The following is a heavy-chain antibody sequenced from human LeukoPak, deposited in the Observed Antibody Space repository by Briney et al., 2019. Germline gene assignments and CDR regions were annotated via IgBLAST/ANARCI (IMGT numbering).Heavy chain of an antibody. Sequence: PSETLSLTCGVSGGSISSYYWSWIRQPAGKGLEWIGRIYTSGSTNYNPSLKSRVTMSVDTSKNQFSLKLSSVTAADTAVYYCARVGYSSSWYVGSFDYWGQGTLVTVSS. CDR1: GGSISSYY. CDR3: ARVGYSSSWYVGSFDY. V-gene: IGHV4-4*07. D-gene: IGHD6-13*01. J-gene: IGHJ4*02. CDR2: IYTSGST.